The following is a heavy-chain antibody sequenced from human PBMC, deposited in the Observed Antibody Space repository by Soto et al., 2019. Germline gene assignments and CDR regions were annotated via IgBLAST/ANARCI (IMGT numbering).Heavy chain of an antibody. Sequence: QVQLVQSGAEVKKPGASVKVSCKASGYIFTGYYMHWLRQAPGQGLEWMGWFNPNSGGPKYAQKFQCRVTKTNDTAINTAYMELSGLISDDTAVNNCERGDFASCANYYAGWFDPWGQGTLVTVSS. CDR2: FNPNSGGP. V-gene: IGHV1-2*02. CDR1: GYIFTGYY. CDR3: ERGDFASCANYYAGWFDP. J-gene: IGHJ5*02. D-gene: IGHD3-22*01.